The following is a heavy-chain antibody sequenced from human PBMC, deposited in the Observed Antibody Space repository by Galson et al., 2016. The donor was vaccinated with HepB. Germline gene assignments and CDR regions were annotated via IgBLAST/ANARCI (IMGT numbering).Heavy chain of an antibody. Sequence: SETLSLTCAVSGGSISSSNWWSWVRQPPGKGLEWIGEIYHSGSTNYNPSLQSRVTISVDKSKNQFSLKLSSVTAADTAVYYCARTYLWFGELSFEYWGQGTLVTVSS. V-gene: IGHV4-4*02. CDR3: ARTYLWFGELSFEY. J-gene: IGHJ4*02. CDR2: IYHSGST. CDR1: GGSISSSNW. D-gene: IGHD3-10*01.